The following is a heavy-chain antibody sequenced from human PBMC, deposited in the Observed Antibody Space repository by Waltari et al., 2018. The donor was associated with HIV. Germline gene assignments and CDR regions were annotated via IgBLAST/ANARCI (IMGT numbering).Heavy chain of an antibody. CDR1: GASFIDYN. CDR2: INHRGSS. CDR3: ARGRGSFYNYYGLDV. Sequence: QVHLQQWGTGLLKPSETLSLSCAVYGASFIDYNFFNDFYWIWIRQPPGRGLEWIGEINHRGSSSYNPSLKSRVTISVDTSRNRISLNMTSVNATDTAVYYCARGRGSFYNYYGLDVWGLGTKVSV. J-gene: IGHJ6*02. V-gene: IGHV4-34*01. D-gene: IGHD3-10*01.